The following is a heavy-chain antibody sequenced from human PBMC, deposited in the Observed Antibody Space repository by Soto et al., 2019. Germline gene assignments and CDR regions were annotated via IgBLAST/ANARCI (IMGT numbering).Heavy chain of an antibody. CDR3: ARQRNDGSGSYYRTFDY. CDR1: GDTFTNYY. J-gene: IGHJ4*02. CDR2: INPSGGST. V-gene: IGHV1-46*03. Sequence: ASVKVSCKASGDTFTNYYMHWVRQAPGQGLEWMGIINPSGGSTSYAQNFQGRVTMTRDTSTTTVYMELTSLRSEDTAVYYCARQRNDGSGSYYRTFDYWGQGALVTVSS. D-gene: IGHD3-10*01.